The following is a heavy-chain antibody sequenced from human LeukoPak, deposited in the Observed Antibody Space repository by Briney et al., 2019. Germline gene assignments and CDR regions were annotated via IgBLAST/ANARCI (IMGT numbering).Heavy chain of an antibody. CDR2: TYYRSKWYY. CDR3: AAREYQPLPDY. Sequence: SQTLSLTCAISGDSVSSNDAAWNWIRQPPSRGLEWLGRTYYRSKWYYDYAVSVKSRITINPDTSKNQFSLQLNSVTPDDTAVFYCAAREYQPLPDYWGQGTLVTVSS. CDR1: GDSVSSNDAA. J-gene: IGHJ4*02. V-gene: IGHV6-1*01. D-gene: IGHD2-2*01.